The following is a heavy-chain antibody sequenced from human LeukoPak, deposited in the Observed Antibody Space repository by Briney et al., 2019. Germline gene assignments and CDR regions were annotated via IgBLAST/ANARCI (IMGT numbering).Heavy chain of an antibody. V-gene: IGHV3-21*01. Sequence: PGGSLRLSCAASGFTFSSYSMNWVRQAPGKGLEWVSSISSSSSYIYYADSVKGRFTISRDNAKNSLYLQMNSLRAEDTALYYCARGLCGGDCYDYWGQGTLVTVSS. CDR1: GFTFSSYS. J-gene: IGHJ4*02. CDR3: ARGLCGGDCYDY. CDR2: ISSSSSYI. D-gene: IGHD2-21*02.